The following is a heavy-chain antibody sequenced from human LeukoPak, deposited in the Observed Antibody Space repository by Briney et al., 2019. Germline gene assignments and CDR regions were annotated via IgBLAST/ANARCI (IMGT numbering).Heavy chain of an antibody. Sequence: SETLSLTCTVSGGSISSSNYYWCLIRQPPSKWLEWIGSIFYSGNTYYNPSLKSRVTISIDTSKNQFSLKLSSVTAADTAFFFKQKPAYEMRFDPWGQGTLVTVSS. CDR1: GGSISSSNYY. D-gene: IGHD6-13*01. CDR2: IFYSGNT. CDR3: QKPAYEMRFDP. V-gene: IGHV4-39*01. J-gene: IGHJ5*02.